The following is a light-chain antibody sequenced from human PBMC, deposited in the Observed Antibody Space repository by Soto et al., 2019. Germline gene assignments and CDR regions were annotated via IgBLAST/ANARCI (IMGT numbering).Light chain of an antibody. CDR1: QSISSNY. V-gene: IGKV3-20*01. CDR2: GAS. CDR3: QQYGSSPT. J-gene: IGKJ1*01. Sequence: DIVMTQSPGTLSLSPGERATLSCRASQSISSNYLAWYQQKPGQSPRLLIYGASSRATGIPDRFSGRGSGTDFTLTISRLEPEDFAVYYCQQYGSSPTFGQGTKVDIK.